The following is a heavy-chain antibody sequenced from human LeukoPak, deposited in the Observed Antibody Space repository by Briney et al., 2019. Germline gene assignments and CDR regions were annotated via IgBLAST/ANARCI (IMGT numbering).Heavy chain of an antibody. J-gene: IGHJ4*02. CDR1: GGSISSSSYY. D-gene: IGHD3-10*01. V-gene: IGHV4-39*01. CDR3: ARHEAGEVRGVITY. CDR2: IYYSGST. Sequence: SETLSLTCTVSGGSISSSSYYWGWIRQPPGKGLEWIGSIYYSGSTYYNPSLKSRVTISVYTSKNQFSLKLSSVTAADTAVYYCARHEAGEVRGVITYWGQGTLVTVSS.